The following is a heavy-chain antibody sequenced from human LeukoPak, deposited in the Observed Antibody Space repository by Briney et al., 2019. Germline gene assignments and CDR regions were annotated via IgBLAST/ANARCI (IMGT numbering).Heavy chain of an antibody. CDR2: INTNTGNP. D-gene: IGHD6-13*01. V-gene: IGHV7-4-1*02. Sequence: ASVKVSCKASGYTFTSYAMNWVRQAPGQGLEWMGWINTNTGNPTYAQGFTGRFVFSLDTSVSTAYLQISSLKAEDTAVYYCARDFRTIAAADQAWFDPWGQGTLVTVSS. CDR1: GYTFTSYA. J-gene: IGHJ5*02. CDR3: ARDFRTIAAADQAWFDP.